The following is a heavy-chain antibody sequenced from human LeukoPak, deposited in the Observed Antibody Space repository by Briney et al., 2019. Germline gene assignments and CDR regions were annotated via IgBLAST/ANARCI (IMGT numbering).Heavy chain of an antibody. CDR3: ARFSSGSNWFDA. CDR1: GASITSQF. D-gene: IGHD6-6*01. J-gene: IGHJ5*02. V-gene: IGHV4-59*11. CDR2: MSYSGNT. Sequence: SETLSLTCTVSGASITSQFWSWVRQPPGKRPEYLGYMSYSGNTNYNPSLKSRVAISLDTSKNQFSLKLSSLAAADTAVYYCARFSSGSNWFDAWGQGTLVTVSS.